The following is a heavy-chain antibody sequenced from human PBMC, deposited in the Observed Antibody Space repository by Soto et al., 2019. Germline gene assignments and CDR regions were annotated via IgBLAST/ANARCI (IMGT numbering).Heavy chain of an antibody. CDR2: IFSNDEK. J-gene: IGHJ5*02. D-gene: IGHD2-2*01. CDR3: ALIKDCSRTDCYWASFGP. V-gene: IGHV2-26*01. CDR1: GLSLSNGRLG. Sequence: QVTLKESGPVLVKPTETLTLTCTVSGLSLSNGRLGVSWIRQPPGKALEWLAHIFSNDEKSYSTSLKSRLNSPKDNSRSQVVLTMPNMDPVDSATYYCALIKDCSRTDCYWASFGPWGQGTLVTVSS.